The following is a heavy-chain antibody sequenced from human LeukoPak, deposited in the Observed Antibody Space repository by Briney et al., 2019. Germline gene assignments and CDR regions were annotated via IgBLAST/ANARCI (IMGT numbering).Heavy chain of an antibody. J-gene: IGHJ4*02. CDR2: IKQDGSVK. CDR1: GLTLSNYW. Sequence: GGSLRLSCTASGLTLSNYWMIWVRQAPGKGLQWVAKIKQDGSVKYYVDSVKGRFTISRDNAKNSLYLQMNSLRAEDTAVYHCARVAGATAYYYFDYWGQGTLVTVSS. D-gene: IGHD5-12*01. CDR3: ARVAGATAYYYFDY. V-gene: IGHV3-7*01.